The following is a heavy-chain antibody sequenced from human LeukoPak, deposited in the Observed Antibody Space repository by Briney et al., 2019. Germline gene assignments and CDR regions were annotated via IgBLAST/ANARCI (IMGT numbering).Heavy chain of an antibody. D-gene: IGHD3-10*01. J-gene: IGHJ6*02. Sequence: PGGSLRLSCAASGFTFSSYSMNWVRQAPGKGLEWVSTISSSSSYIYYADSVKGRFTISRDNAKNSLYLQMNSLRAEDTAVYYCARDLEPTMVRGRDYYYYGMDVWGQGTTVTVSS. CDR3: ARDLEPTMVRGRDYYYYGMDV. V-gene: IGHV3-21*01. CDR1: GFTFSSYS. CDR2: ISSSSSYI.